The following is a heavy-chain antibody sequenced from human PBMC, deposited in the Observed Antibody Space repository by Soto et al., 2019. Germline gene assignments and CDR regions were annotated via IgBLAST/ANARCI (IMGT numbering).Heavy chain of an antibody. CDR1: GFTFSTYA. J-gene: IGHJ4*02. CDR3: ARPMIVVVISLFYY. D-gene: IGHD3-22*01. CDR2: ISNSGGNT. V-gene: IGHV3-23*01. Sequence: EVQLLESGGGLVQPGGSLRLSCLVSGFTFSTYAMSWVRQAPGKGLEWVSTISNSGGNTYYADSVKGRFTISRDNSKNTLYLQMNSLRADDTAVYYCARPMIVVVISLFYYWGQGTLVTVSS.